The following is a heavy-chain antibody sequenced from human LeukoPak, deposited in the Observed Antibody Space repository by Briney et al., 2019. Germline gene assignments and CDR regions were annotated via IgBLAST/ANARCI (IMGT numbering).Heavy chain of an antibody. CDR2: ISGSGGST. V-gene: IGHV3-23*01. D-gene: IGHD2-15*01. CDR1: GFTFSSYA. J-gene: IGHJ4*02. Sequence: GGSLRLSCAASGFTFSSYAMSWVRQAPGKGLEWVSAISGSGGSTYYADSVKGRFTISRDNSKNTLYLQMNSLRAEDTAVYYCAXDSAVVXXXNFDYWGQGXLVTVS. CDR3: AXDSAVVXXXNFDY.